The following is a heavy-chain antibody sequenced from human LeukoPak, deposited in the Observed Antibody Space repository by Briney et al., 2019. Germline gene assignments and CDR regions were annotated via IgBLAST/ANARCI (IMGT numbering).Heavy chain of an antibody. Sequence: PGGSLRLSCAASGFTFSSYWMHWVRQAPGKGLVWVSRINSDGSSTSYADSVKGRFTISRDNAKNTLYLQMNSLRAEDTALYYCARDPPGVGATTGNAFDIWGQGTMVTVSS. CDR2: INSDGSST. D-gene: IGHD1-26*01. V-gene: IGHV3-74*01. CDR3: ARDPPGVGATTGNAFDI. CDR1: GFTFSSYW. J-gene: IGHJ3*02.